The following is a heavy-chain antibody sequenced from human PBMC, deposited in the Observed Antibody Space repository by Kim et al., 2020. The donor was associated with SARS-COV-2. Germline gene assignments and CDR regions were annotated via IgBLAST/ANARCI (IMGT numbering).Heavy chain of an antibody. D-gene: IGHD6-19*01. V-gene: IGHV3-49*04. CDR3: TREPRKSIAVACILFPRYYYYYYMDV. CDR1: GFTFGDYA. J-gene: IGHJ6*03. Sequence: GGSLRLSCTASGFTFGDYAMSWVRQAPGKGLEWVGFIRSKAYGGTTEYAASVKGRFTISRDDSKSIAYLQMNSLKTEDTAVYYCTREPRKSIAVACILFPRYYYYYYMDVWGKGNTVTVSS. CDR2: IRSKAYGGTT.